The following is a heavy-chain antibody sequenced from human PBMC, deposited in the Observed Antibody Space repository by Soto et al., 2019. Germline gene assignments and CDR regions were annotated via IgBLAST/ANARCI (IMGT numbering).Heavy chain of an antibody. J-gene: IGHJ6*02. Sequence: PSETLSLTCAVYGGSFSGYYWGWIRQPPGKGLGWVGEINHSGSTNYNPSLKSRVTISVDTSKNQFSLKLSSVTAADTAVYYCARAVYDFWSGYSNYYYYYGMDVWGQGTTVTVSS. CDR1: GGSFSGYY. CDR3: ARAVYDFWSGYSNYYYYYGMDV. V-gene: IGHV4-34*01. CDR2: INHSGST. D-gene: IGHD3-3*01.